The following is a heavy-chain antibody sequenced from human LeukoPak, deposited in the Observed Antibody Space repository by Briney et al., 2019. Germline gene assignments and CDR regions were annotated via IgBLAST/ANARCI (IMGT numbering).Heavy chain of an antibody. CDR2: ISLTGET. V-gene: IGHV4-4*02. CDR3: SRESGAFCPSGY. CDR1: GGSISSTNW. D-gene: IGHD1-26*01. Sequence: SETLSLTCGVSGGSISSTNWRSWVRQPPGQGLEWIGEISLTGETNYNPSLNGRVTMSLDESRNQLSLDLTSVTAADTAIYYCSRESGAFCPSGYWRQGTLVIVPP. J-gene: IGHJ4*02.